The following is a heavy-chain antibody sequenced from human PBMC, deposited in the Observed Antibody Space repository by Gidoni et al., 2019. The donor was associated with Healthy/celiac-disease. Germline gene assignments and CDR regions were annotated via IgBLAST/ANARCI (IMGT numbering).Heavy chain of an antibody. CDR1: GFSLSTSGMC. CDR2: IDWDDDK. D-gene: IGHD4-17*01. Sequence: QVTLRESGPALVKPTQTLTLTCTFSGFSLSTSGMCVSWIRQPPGKALEWLALIDWDDDKYYSTSLKTRLTISKDTSKNQVVLTMTNMDPVDTATYYCARHPVTTPVRGDYYYYGMDVWGQGTTVTVSS. V-gene: IGHV2-70*01. CDR3: ARHPVTTPVRGDYYYYGMDV. J-gene: IGHJ6*02.